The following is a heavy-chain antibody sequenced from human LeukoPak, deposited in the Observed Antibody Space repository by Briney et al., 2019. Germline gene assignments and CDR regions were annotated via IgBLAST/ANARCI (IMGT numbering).Heavy chain of an antibody. Sequence: SETLSLTCTVSGDSMSRNYWSWIRQPPGKGLEWIGYIYYSGSTNYNPSLKSRVTISVDTSKNQFSLKLSFVTAADTAVYYCATAENSSGWFGYWGQGTLVTASS. J-gene: IGHJ4*02. CDR2: IYYSGST. CDR3: ATAENSSGWFGY. CDR1: GDSMSRNY. V-gene: IGHV4-59*08. D-gene: IGHD6-19*01.